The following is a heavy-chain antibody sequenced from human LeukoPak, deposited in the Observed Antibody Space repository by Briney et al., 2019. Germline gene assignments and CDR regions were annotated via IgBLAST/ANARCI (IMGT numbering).Heavy chain of an antibody. CDR3: TRHAARFDY. J-gene: IGHJ4*02. CDR2: IYYTGST. V-gene: IGHV4-39*01. D-gene: IGHD6-25*01. Sequence: SETLSLTCTVSGGSIRRSAYYWGWIRQPPGKGLEWIGSIYYTGSTYYNPSLKSRVTISVDTSKNQFFLKLSSLTAADTAVYYCTRHAARFDYWGQGILVTVSS. CDR1: GGSIRRSAYY.